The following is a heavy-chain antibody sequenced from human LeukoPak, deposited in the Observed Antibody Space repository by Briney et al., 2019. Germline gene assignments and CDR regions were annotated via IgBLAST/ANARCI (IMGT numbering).Heavy chain of an antibody. CDR3: AKGEWLRSAVAGTTY. Sequence: GGSLRLSCAASGFTFSSYSMNWVRQAPGKGLEWVSSISSSSSYIYYADSVKGRFTISRDNAKNSLYLQMNSLRAEDTAVYYCAKGEWLRSAVAGTTYWGQGTLVTVSS. D-gene: IGHD6-19*01. J-gene: IGHJ4*02. CDR1: GFTFSSYS. CDR2: ISSSSSYI. V-gene: IGHV3-21*01.